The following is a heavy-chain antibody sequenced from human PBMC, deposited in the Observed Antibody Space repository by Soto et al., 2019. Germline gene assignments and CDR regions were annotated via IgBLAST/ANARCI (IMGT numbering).Heavy chain of an antibody. V-gene: IGHV4-39*01. D-gene: IGHD6-6*01. Sequence: SETLSLTSIVSGASISTSSYYWGWIRQPPGKGLEWIGSIYYSGSTYYNPSLKSRDTISVDTSKNQFSLKLSSVTAADTAVGYCARHRARNRFDPRGQGTLVTVSS. J-gene: IGHJ5*02. CDR1: GASISTSSYY. CDR3: ARHRARNRFDP. CDR2: IYYSGST.